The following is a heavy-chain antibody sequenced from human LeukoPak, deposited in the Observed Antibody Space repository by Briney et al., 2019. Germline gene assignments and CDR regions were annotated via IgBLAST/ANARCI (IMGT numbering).Heavy chain of an antibody. J-gene: IGHJ6*03. Sequence: GASVKVSCKASGGTFSSYAISWVRQAPGQGLEWMGRIIPIFGTANYAQKFQGRVTITTDESTSTAYMELRSLRSEDTAVYYCAGGVPIRDYYYYYYMDVWGKGTTVTVSS. CDR2: IIPIFGTA. CDR1: GGTFSSYA. CDR3: AGGVPIRDYYYYYYMDV. V-gene: IGHV1-69*05. D-gene: IGHD5-24*01.